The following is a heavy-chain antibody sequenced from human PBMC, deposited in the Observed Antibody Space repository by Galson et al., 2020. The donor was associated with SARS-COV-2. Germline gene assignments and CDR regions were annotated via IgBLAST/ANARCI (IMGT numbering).Heavy chain of an antibody. CDR2: INPSGDIT. D-gene: IGHD3-10*01. Sequence: GASVKVSCAASGYTFTSNYIHWVRQAPGQGLEWMGIINPSGDITTYAQKFRGRVTITRDTSTSTVYMELSSLRSEDTAVFFCAREGGDITSSEIDYWGQGTLVTVSS. V-gene: IGHV1-46*01. CDR3: AREGGDITSSEIDY. CDR1: GYTFTSNY. J-gene: IGHJ4*02.